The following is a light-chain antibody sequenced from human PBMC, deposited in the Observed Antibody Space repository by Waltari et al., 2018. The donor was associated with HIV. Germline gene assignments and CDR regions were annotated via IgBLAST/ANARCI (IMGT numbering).Light chain of an antibody. CDR3: AAWHDSLNGSWV. J-gene: IGLJ3*02. V-gene: IGLV1-44*01. CDR1: SSKIGRNT. Sequence: QSVLTQPPSASGTPGQRVTISCSGSSSKIGRNTVNWYQQRPGTAPKLLIYSNNQRPSGVPDRFSGSKSGTSASLAISGLQSEDEADYYCAAWHDSLNGSWVFGGGTKLTVL. CDR2: SNN.